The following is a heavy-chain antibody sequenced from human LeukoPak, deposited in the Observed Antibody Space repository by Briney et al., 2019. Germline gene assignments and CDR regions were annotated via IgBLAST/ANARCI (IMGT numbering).Heavy chain of an antibody. CDR2: INPTGTGT. CDR3: ARRRSPQIWFDP. CDR1: GYTFTSYA. J-gene: IGHJ5*02. Sequence: GASVKVSCKASGYTFTSYAMNWVRQAPGQGLEWIGLINPTGTGTLYAQKFQGRVTMTRDMSTSTDYMELSSLRSEDTAVYYCARRRSPQIWFDPWGQGTLVTVSS. V-gene: IGHV1-46*01.